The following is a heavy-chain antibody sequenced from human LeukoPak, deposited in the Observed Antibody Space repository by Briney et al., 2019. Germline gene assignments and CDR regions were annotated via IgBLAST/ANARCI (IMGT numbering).Heavy chain of an antibody. CDR1: GFTFSSYG. CDR3: AKDLRISLGTYGSHYYYGMDV. D-gene: IGHD3-10*01. CDR2: ISYDGSNK. Sequence: QPGRSLRLSCEASGFTFSSYGMHWVRQAPGKGLEWVAGISYDGSNKYYADSVKGRFTISRDNSKNTLYLQMNSLRAEDTAVYYCAKDLRISLGTYGSHYYYGMDVWGQGTTVIVS. J-gene: IGHJ6*02. V-gene: IGHV3-30*18.